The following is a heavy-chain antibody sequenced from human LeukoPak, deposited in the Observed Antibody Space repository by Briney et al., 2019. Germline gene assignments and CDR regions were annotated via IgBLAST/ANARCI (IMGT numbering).Heavy chain of an antibody. J-gene: IGHJ3*02. CDR3: ARLMVYARFGAFDI. D-gene: IGHD2-8*01. Sequence: GGSLRLSCAASGFTFSSFSMNWVRQAPGKGLEWVSSISSSSSYIYYADSVKGRFTISRDNAKNSLYLQMNSLRAEDTAVYYCARLMVYARFGAFDIWGQGTMVTVSS. V-gene: IGHV3-21*01. CDR2: ISSSSSYI. CDR1: GFTFSSFS.